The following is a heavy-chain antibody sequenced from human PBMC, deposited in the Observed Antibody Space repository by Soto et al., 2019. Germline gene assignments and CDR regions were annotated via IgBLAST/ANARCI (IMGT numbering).Heavy chain of an antibody. J-gene: IGHJ4*02. CDR1: GFTFSSYW. V-gene: IGHV3-7*01. CDR2: IKQDGSEK. D-gene: IGHD3-22*01. CDR3: ASGSYYYDSSGPFDY. Sequence: GGSLRLSCAASGFTFSSYWMSWVRQAPGKGLEWVANIKQDGSEKYYVDSVKGRFAISRDNAKNSLYLQMNSLRAEDTAVYYCASGSYYYDSSGPFDYWGQGTLVTVSS.